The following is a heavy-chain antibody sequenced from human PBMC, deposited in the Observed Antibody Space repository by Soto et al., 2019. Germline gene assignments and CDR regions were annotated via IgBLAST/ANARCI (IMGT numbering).Heavy chain of an antibody. V-gene: IGHV3-21*01. CDR3: ARDASITGTTPFDY. Sequence: GGSLRLSCAASGFTFSSYSMNWVRQAPGKGLEWVSSISSSSSYIYYADSVKGRFTISRDNAKNSLYLQMNSLRAEDTAVYYCARDASITGTTPFDYWGQGTLVTVSS. CDR1: GFTFSSYS. D-gene: IGHD1-20*01. J-gene: IGHJ4*02. CDR2: ISSSSSYI.